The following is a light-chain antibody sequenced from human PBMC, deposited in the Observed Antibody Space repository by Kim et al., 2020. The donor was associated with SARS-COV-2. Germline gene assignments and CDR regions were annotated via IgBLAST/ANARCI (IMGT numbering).Light chain of an antibody. J-gene: IGLJ3*02. V-gene: IGLV3-1*01. Sequence: SYELTQPPSVSVSPGQTASITCSGDRLRNKYVYWYQQKPGQSPVLVIYQDTKRPSGIPERFSGSNSGNTATLTISGTQAMDEADYYCQAWDSGTVVFGGGTQLTVL. CDR1: RLRNKY. CDR3: QAWDSGTVV. CDR2: QDT.